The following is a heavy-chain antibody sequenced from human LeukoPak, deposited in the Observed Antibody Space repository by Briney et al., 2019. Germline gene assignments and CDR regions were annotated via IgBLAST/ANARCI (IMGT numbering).Heavy chain of an antibody. CDR1: GFTVSSNY. CDR3: AREVAAAGTRQTFDY. Sequence: SGGSLRLSCAASGFTVSSNYMNWVRQAPGKGLEWVSVIYSGGSTYYADPVKGRFTISRDNSKNTLYLQMNSLRAEDTAVYYCAREVAAAGTRQTFDYWGQGTLVTVSS. CDR2: IYSGGST. V-gene: IGHV3-66*01. D-gene: IGHD6-13*01. J-gene: IGHJ4*02.